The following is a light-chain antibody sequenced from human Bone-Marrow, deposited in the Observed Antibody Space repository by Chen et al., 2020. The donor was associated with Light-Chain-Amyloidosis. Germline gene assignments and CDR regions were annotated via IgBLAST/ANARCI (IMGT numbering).Light chain of an antibody. Sequence: SYVLTQPSSVSVAPGQTATIACGGNNIGSTSVHWYQQTPGQAPLLVVYDDSDRPSGIPERLSGSNAGNSATLTISRVEAGDDAYYYCQVLDRSSDRPVFGGGTKLTVL. CDR1: NIGSTS. CDR2: DDS. J-gene: IGLJ3*02. V-gene: IGLV3-21*02. CDR3: QVLDRSSDRPV.